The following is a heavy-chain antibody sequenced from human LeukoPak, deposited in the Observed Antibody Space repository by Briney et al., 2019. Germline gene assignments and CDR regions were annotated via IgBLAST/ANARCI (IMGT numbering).Heavy chain of an antibody. J-gene: IGHJ5*02. CDR3: AREGDSSSWYGSYNWFDP. V-gene: IGHV4-59*12. Sequence: SETLSLTCSVSGDSIDSYYWSWIRQPPGKGLEWIGYIYYSGSTNYNPSLKSRVTISVDTSKNQFSLKLSSVTAADTAVYYCAREGDSSSWYGSYNWFDPWGQGTLVTVSS. D-gene: IGHD6-13*01. CDR2: IYYSGST. CDR1: GDSIDSYY.